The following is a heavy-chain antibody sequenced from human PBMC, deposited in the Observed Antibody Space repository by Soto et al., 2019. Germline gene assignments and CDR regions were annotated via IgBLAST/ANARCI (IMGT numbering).Heavy chain of an antibody. D-gene: IGHD1-26*01. V-gene: IGHV3-7*03. Sequence: GGSLRLSCVASGFTFSSYWMSWVRQAPGKGLEWVANIKQDGSEKYYVDSVKGRFTLSRDNAKNSLYLQMNSLRAEDTAFYYCVRGASLNFDYWGQGTLVTVSS. J-gene: IGHJ4*02. CDR3: VRGASLNFDY. CDR2: IKQDGSEK. CDR1: GFTFSSYW.